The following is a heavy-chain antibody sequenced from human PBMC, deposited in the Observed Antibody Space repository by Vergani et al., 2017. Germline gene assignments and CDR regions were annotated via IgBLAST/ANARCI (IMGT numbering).Heavy chain of an antibody. CDR1: GTSVSSGTHY. CDR3: ARDTAVADDVFDL. CDR2: IYTSGST. J-gene: IGHJ3*01. D-gene: IGHD6-19*01. V-gene: IGHV4-61*02. Sequence: QVQLQESGPGLVRPSETLSLTCSVSGTSVSSGTHYWNWIRQPADKTLEWIGRIYTSGSTDYNPTLRSRITLSLVRSTNQVSLKVSSVTAADTAVYFCARDTAVADDVFDLWGLGTLVSVSA.